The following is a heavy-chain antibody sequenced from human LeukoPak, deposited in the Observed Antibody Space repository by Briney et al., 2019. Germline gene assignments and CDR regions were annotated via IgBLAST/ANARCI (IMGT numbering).Heavy chain of an antibody. J-gene: IGHJ3*02. CDR1: GGTFSSYA. CDR2: VIPIYGTA. Sequence: ASEKVSCKASGGTFSSYAISWVRQAPGQGLEWMGGVIPIYGTANYARKFQGRVTITADKSTSTAYMELSSLRSQDTAVYYCARGSYSGYTDAFDIWGQGTMVTVSS. CDR3: ARGSYSGYTDAFDI. D-gene: IGHD5-12*01. V-gene: IGHV1-69*06.